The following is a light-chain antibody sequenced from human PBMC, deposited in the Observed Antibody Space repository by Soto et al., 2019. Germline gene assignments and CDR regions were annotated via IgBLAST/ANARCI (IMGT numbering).Light chain of an antibody. Sequence: QSVLTQSPSASASLGASVKLTCTLSSGHSSYAIAWHQQQPEKGPRYLMKLNSDGSHSKGDGIPDRFSGSSSGAERYLTISSLQSEDEADYYCQSYDSNNVVFGGGTKLTVL. J-gene: IGLJ2*01. CDR2: LNSDGSH. V-gene: IGLV4-69*01. CDR1: SGHSSYA. CDR3: QSYDSNNVV.